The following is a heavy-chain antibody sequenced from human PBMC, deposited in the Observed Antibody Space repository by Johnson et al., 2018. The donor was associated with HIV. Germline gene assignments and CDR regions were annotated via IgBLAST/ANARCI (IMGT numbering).Heavy chain of an antibody. D-gene: IGHD5-12*01. Sequence: VQLVESGGGLVQPGRSLRLSCAASGFTFDDYAMHWVRQAPGKGLEWVSGISWNSGSIGYVDSVKGRFTISRDNAKNSLYLQMNSLRAEDTAVYYCARDGLATYAFDIWGQGTMVTVSS. J-gene: IGHJ3*02. CDR2: ISWNSGSI. CDR3: ARDGLATYAFDI. CDR1: GFTFDDYA. V-gene: IGHV3-9*01.